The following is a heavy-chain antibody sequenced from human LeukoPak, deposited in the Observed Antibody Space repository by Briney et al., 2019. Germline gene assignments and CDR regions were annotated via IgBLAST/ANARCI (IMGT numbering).Heavy chain of an antibody. CDR2: INHSGST. Sequence: KPSETLSLTCAVYGGSFSGYYWSWIRQPPGKGLEWIGEINHSGSTNYNPPLKSRVTISVDTSKNQFSLKLSSVTAADTAVYYCARIRGYSYGFHYYYYMDVWGKGTTVTVSS. CDR1: GGSFSGYY. D-gene: IGHD5-18*01. V-gene: IGHV4-34*01. J-gene: IGHJ6*03. CDR3: ARIRGYSYGFHYYYYMDV.